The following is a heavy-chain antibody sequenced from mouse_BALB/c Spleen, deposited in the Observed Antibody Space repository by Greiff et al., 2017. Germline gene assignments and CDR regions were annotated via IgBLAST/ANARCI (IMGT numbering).Heavy chain of an antibody. CDR3: ARPGSSLFDY. D-gene: IGHD1-1*01. V-gene: IGHV1-54*01. CDR1: GYAFTNYL. Sequence: VKLMESGAELVRPGTSVKVSCKASGYAFTNYLIEWVKQRPGQGLEWIGVINPGSGGTNYNEKFKGKATLTADKSSSTAYMQLSSLTSDDSAVYFCARPGSSLFDYWGQGTTLTVSS. J-gene: IGHJ2*01. CDR2: INPGSGGT.